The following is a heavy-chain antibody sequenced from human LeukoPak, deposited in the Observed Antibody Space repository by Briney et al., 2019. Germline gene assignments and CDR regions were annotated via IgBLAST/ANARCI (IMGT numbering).Heavy chain of an antibody. J-gene: IGHJ4*02. Sequence: GGSLRLSCAASGFTFSSYAMHWVRQAPGKGLEWVAVISYDGSNKYYADSVKGRFTISRDNSKNTLYLQMNSLRAEDTAVYYCAKDRGYCSGGSCYFIDYWGQGTLVTVSS. V-gene: IGHV3-30-3*01. D-gene: IGHD2-15*01. CDR1: GFTFSSYA. CDR2: ISYDGSNK. CDR3: AKDRGYCSGGSCYFIDY.